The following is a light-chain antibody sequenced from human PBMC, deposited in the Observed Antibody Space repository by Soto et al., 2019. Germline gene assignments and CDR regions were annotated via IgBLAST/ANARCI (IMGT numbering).Light chain of an antibody. CDR1: SSNIGNNY. CDR3: GTWDSSLSAGGV. V-gene: IGLV1-51*02. Sequence: QSALTQSPSVSAAPGQKVTISCSGSSSNIGNNYVSWYQQLPGTAPKLLIYENNKRPSGIPDRFSGSKSGTSATLGITGLQTGDEADYYCGTWDSSLSAGGVFGGGTQLTVL. J-gene: IGLJ2*01. CDR2: ENN.